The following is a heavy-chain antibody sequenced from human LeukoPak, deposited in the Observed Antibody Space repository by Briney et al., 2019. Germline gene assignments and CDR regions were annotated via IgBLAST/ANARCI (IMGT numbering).Heavy chain of an antibody. CDR2: INTYNAER. Sequence: ASVKVSCKASGYTFLNYAISWVRQAPGQGLEWMGWINTYNAERGYAQKFEGRVIMTTDTSNTAYMELWRLTSDDTAVYYCARWSGNWYHFDHWGRGSLVTVSS. D-gene: IGHD6-13*01. V-gene: IGHV1-18*01. J-gene: IGHJ4*02. CDR3: ARWSGNWYHFDH. CDR1: GYTFLNYA.